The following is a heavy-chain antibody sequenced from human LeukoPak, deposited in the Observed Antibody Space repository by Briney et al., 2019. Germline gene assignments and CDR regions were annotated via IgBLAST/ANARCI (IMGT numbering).Heavy chain of an antibody. CDR1: GFTFSSYA. Sequence: GSLRLSCAASGFTFSSYAMSWIRQPPGKELEWIGNIYYSGSTYYNPSLQSRVTISVDTSKNQFSLNLSSVTAADTAVYYCARGKDEYGDPGPFDYWGQGTLVTVSS. CDR3: ARGKDEYGDPGPFDY. V-gene: IGHV4-34*01. D-gene: IGHD4-17*01. J-gene: IGHJ4*02. CDR2: IYYSGST.